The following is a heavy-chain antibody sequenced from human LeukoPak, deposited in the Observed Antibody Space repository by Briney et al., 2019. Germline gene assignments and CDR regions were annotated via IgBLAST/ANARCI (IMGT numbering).Heavy chain of an antibody. Sequence: PSETLSLTCTVSGGSINNYYWSWIRQPAGRGLEWIGRISTSGSTNYNPALRSRVTMSVDTSTNQFSLNLSSVTAADTAVYYCARSAVDTADFGYWGQGTLVTVSS. CDR2: ISTSGST. CDR3: ARSAVDTADFGY. D-gene: IGHD3-22*01. V-gene: IGHV4-4*07. J-gene: IGHJ4*02. CDR1: GGSINNYY.